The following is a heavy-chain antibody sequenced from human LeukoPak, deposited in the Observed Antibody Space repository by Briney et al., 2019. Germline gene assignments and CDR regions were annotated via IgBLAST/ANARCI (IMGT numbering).Heavy chain of an antibody. V-gene: IGHV4-59*08. J-gene: IGHJ4*02. CDR2: IYYSGST. Sequence: SDTLSLTCTVSGDSINSYYWSWLRQPPGKGLEWIGYIYYSGSTNYNPSLKRRVTISVDTSKNQFSLKLSSVTAADTAVYYCARHQKVGPTIDYWGQGTLVTVSS. D-gene: IGHD1-26*01. CDR1: GDSINSYY. CDR3: ARHQKVGPTIDY.